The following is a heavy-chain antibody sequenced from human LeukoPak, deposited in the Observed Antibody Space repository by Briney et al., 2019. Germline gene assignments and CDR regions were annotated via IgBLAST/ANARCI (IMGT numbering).Heavy chain of an antibody. Sequence: GESLKNSCKGSGYSFTSYWIGWVRQMPGKGLEWMGIIYPGDSDTRYSPSFQGQVTISADKSISTAYLQWSSLKASDTAMYYCARHDYGGNSGYYYYYGMDVWGQGTTVTVSS. CDR2: IYPGDSDT. J-gene: IGHJ6*02. CDR3: ARHDYGGNSGYYYYYGMDV. V-gene: IGHV5-51*01. D-gene: IGHD4-23*01. CDR1: GYSFTSYW.